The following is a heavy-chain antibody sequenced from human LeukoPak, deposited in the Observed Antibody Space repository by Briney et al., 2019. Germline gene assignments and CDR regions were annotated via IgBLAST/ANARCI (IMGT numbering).Heavy chain of an antibody. J-gene: IGHJ4*02. V-gene: IGHV3-23*01. D-gene: IGHD6-13*01. CDR3: VKIAASASDY. Sequence: PGGSLRLSCAASGFTFSSYAMSWVRQAPGKGPEWVSSIGSTGSTTYYADSVKGRFTISRDNSKNMMYLQMNSLRAEDTAIYYCVKIAASASDYWGQGTLVTASS. CDR1: GFTFSSYA. CDR2: IGSTGSTT.